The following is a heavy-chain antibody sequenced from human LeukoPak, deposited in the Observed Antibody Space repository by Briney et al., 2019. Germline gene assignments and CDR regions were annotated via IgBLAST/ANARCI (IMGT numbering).Heavy chain of an antibody. CDR2: INPNSGGT. Sequence: ASVKVSCKASGYTFTGYYMHRVRQAPGQGLEWMGWINPNSGGTNYAQKFQGRVTMTRDTSISTAYMELSRLRSDDTAVYYCARGLDNVVVPAAHIWGQGTMVTVSS. CDR1: GYTFTGYY. J-gene: IGHJ3*02. D-gene: IGHD2-2*01. CDR3: ARGLDNVVVPAAHI. V-gene: IGHV1-2*02.